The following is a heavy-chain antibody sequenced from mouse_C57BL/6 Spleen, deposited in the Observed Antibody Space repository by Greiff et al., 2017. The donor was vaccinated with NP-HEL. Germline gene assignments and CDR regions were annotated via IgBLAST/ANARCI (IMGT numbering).Heavy chain of an antibody. Sequence: EVKLVESEGGLVQPGSSMKLSCTASGFTFSDYYMAWVRQVPEKGLEWVANINYDGSSTYYLDSLKSRFIISRDNAKNILYLQMSSLKSEDTATYYCARRGPYGYGYAMDYWGQGTSGTVFS. J-gene: IGHJ4*01. D-gene: IGHD2-2*01. CDR2: INYDGSST. V-gene: IGHV5-16*02. CDR3: ARRGPYGYGYAMDY. CDR1: GFTFSDYY.